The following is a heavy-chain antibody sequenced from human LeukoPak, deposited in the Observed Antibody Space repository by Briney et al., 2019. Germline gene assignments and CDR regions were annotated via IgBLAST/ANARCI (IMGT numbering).Heavy chain of an antibody. D-gene: IGHD6-13*01. V-gene: IGHV1-69*13. CDR3: ARDRRIAAAEWYYMDV. CDR1: EYIFNAYF. Sequence: SVKVSCKASEYIFNAYFMHWVRQAPGQGLEWMGWINPIFGTANYAQKFQGRVTITADESTSTAYMELSSLRSEDTAVYYCARDRRIAAAEWYYMDVWGKGTTVTVSS. CDR2: INPIFGTA. J-gene: IGHJ6*03.